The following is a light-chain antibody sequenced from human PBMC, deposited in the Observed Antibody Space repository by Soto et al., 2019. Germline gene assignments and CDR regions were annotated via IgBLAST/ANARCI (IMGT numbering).Light chain of an antibody. CDR1: SGHSSYI. CDR3: ETWDSLTHRGVV. J-gene: IGLJ2*01. CDR2: LEGSGSY. V-gene: IGLV4-60*03. Sequence: QPVLTQSSSASASLGSSVKLTCTLSSGHSSYIIAWHQQQPGKAPRYLMKLEGSGSYNKGSGVPDRFSGSSSGADRYLTISNLHSEDEADYYCETWDSLTHRGVVFGGGTKRTVL.